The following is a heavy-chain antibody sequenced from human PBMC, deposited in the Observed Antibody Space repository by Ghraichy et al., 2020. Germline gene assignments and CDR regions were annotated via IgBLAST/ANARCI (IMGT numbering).Heavy chain of an antibody. V-gene: IGHV3-23*01. CDR1: GFTFSSYA. CDR3: AKDRALGGGSCFDY. D-gene: IGHD2-15*01. Sequence: GGSLRLSCAASGFTFSSYAMSWVRQAPGKGLEWVSAISGSGANTYYAVSVNGRFTISRDNSKNTLYLQMNSLRAEDTAVYYCAKDRALGGGSCFDYWGQGDLVTVSS. J-gene: IGHJ4*02. CDR2: ISGSGANT.